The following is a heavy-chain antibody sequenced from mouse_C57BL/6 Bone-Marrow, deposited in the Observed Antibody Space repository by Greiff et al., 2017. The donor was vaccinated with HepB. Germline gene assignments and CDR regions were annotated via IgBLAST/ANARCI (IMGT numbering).Heavy chain of an antibody. V-gene: IGHV5-6*01. J-gene: IGHJ2*01. CDR1: GFTFSSYG. CDR2: ISSGGSYT. D-gene: IGHD1-1*01. Sequence: EVQRVESGGDLVKPGGSLKLSCAASGFTFSSYGMSWVRQTPDKRLEWVATISSGGSYTYYPDSVKGRFTISRDNAKNTLYLQMSSLKSEDTAMYYCARSITTVVFDYWGQGTTLTVSS. CDR3: ARSITTVVFDY.